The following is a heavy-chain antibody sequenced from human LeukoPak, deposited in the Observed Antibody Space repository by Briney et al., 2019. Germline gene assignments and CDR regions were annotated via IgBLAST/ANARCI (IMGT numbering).Heavy chain of an antibody. Sequence: GGSLRLSCAVSGFTFSHYELNWVRQAPGQGLEWISYISTSGSTVYCADSVRGRFTISRDNAKNLLCLQMNSLRVEDTAAYYCASLSHGSGSNWGQGTLVTVSS. J-gene: IGHJ4*02. V-gene: IGHV3-48*03. CDR1: GFTFSHYE. CDR3: ASLSHGSGSN. D-gene: IGHD3-10*01. CDR2: ISTSGSTV.